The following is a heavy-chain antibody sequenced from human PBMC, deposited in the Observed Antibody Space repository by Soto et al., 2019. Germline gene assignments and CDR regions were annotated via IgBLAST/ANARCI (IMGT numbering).Heavy chain of an antibody. D-gene: IGHD1-26*01. V-gene: IGHV4-39*01. J-gene: IGHJ1*01. Sequence: QLQLQESGPGLVKPSETLSLTCTVSGGSISSSSYYWGWIRQPPGKGLEGIGSIYYSGSTYYNPSLKSRVTISVDTSKNQFSLKLSSVTAADTAVYYCARLRSGSYSTPEYFQHWGQGTLVTVSS. CDR2: IYYSGST. CDR3: ARLRSGSYSTPEYFQH. CDR1: GGSISSSSYY.